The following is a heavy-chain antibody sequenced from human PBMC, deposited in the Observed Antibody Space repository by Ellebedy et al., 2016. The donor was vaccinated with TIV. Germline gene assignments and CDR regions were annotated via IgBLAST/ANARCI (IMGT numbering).Heavy chain of an antibody. CDR1: GFTFSNFA. CDR3: AKDRTAGDGYWVFDS. CDR2: IVGGGAER. V-gene: IGHV3-23*01. Sequence: GESLKISCAASGFTFSNFAMSWVRQAPGKGLEWVSGIVGGGAERYADSVKGRFTISRDNSKNTVDLQMKSLRDEDTAVHFCAKDRTAGDGYWVFDSWGQGTLVTVSS. J-gene: IGHJ4*02. D-gene: IGHD5-18*01.